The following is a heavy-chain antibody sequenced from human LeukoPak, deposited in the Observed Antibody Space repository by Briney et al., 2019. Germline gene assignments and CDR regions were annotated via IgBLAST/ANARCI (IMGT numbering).Heavy chain of an antibody. CDR3: ARRGLTSKNYYDSSGYYRIWYFDL. J-gene: IGHJ2*01. Sequence: SETLSLTCTVSGGSISSYYWSWIRQPPGKGLEWIGYIYYSGSTNYNPSLKSRVTISVDTSKNQFSLKLSSVTAADTAVYYCARRGLTSKNYYDSSGYYRIWYFDLWGRGTLVTVSS. V-gene: IGHV4-59*08. D-gene: IGHD3-22*01. CDR2: IYYSGST. CDR1: GGSISSYY.